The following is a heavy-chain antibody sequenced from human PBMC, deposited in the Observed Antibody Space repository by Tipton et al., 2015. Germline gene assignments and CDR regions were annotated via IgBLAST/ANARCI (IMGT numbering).Heavy chain of an antibody. CDR1: GGSISTRTYY. CDR2: IYYSGST. CDR3: ARGSFDI. V-gene: IGHV4-39*01. Sequence: TLSLTCSVSGGSISTRTYYWGWIRQPPGKGLEFIGTIYYSGSTYYNPSLKSRVSISVDTPKNHLSLSLSSVTAADTAVYYCARGSFDIWGQGTLVTVSS. J-gene: IGHJ3*02.